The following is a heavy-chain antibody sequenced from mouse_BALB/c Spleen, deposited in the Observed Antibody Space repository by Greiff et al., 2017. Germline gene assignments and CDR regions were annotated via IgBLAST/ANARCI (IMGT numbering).Heavy chain of an antibody. J-gene: IGHJ4*01. CDR1: GFTFSDYG. D-gene: IGHD5-1-1*01. CDR2: ISNLAYSI. V-gene: IGHV5-15*02. CDR3: ARGDTFYAMDY. Sequence: EVQVVESGGGLVQPGGSRKLSCAASGFTFSDYGMAWVRQAPGKGPEWVAFISNLAYSIYYADTVTGRFTISRENAKNTLYLEMSSLRSEDTAMYYCARGDTFYAMDYWGQGTSVTVSA.